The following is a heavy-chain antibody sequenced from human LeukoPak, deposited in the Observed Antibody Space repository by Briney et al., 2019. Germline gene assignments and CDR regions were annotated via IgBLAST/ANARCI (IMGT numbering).Heavy chain of an antibody. J-gene: IGHJ4*02. CDR3: AKGRQWLASYYFDY. Sequence: QTGGSLRLSRAASGFAFRIYAMSCVRQAPGKRLEWVSTISGSGGTPYYADSVKGRFTISRDNSKNTLYLEMNRLRAEDTALYYCAKGRQWLASYYFDYWGQGTLVTVSS. CDR2: ISGSGGTP. V-gene: IGHV3-23*01. CDR1: GFAFRIYA. D-gene: IGHD6-19*01.